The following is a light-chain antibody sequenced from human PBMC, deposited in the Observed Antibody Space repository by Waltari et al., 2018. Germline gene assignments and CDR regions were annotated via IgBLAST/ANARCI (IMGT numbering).Light chain of an antibody. CDR2: KAS. J-gene: IGKJ3*01. CDR1: QSISSW. V-gene: IGKV1-5*03. CDR3: QQYNSYVT. Sequence: DIQMTQSPSTLSASVGDRVTITCRASQSISSWLAWYQQKPGKAPKILIYKASSLESGVPSRFSGSGSGTEFTLTISSLQPDDFATYYCQQYNSYVTFGPGTKVDIK.